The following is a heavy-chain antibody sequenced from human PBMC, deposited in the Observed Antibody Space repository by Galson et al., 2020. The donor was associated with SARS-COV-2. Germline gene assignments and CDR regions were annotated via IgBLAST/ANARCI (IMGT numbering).Heavy chain of an antibody. V-gene: IGHV4-59*01. CDR1: RASIRRYT. CDR2: IYNSGST. CDR3: ARVGCSSISCTTFDI. Sequence: QTLSLTCPVSRASIRRYTWGWIPQSPGKGLEWHGNIYNSGSTHYNPSLKRRVTISVDTSKNQFSLKLSSVTAADTAVYYCARVGCSSISCTTFDIWGKGTMVTVSS. J-gene: IGHJ3*02. D-gene: IGHD2-2*01.